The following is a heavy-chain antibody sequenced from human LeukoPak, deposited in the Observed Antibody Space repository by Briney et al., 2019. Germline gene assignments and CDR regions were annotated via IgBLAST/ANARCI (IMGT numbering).Heavy chain of an antibody. D-gene: IGHD3-22*01. V-gene: IGHV3-23*01. CDR2: ISGSGGSA. Sequence: GGSLRLSCAASGFTFSSYAMSWVRQAPGKGLEWVSAISGSGGSAYYADSVKGRFTISRDNSKNTLYLQMNSLRAEDTAVYYCAKDHTKYYYDSSGYYSYWGQGTLVTVSS. CDR3: AKDHTKYYYDSSGYYSY. J-gene: IGHJ4*02. CDR1: GFTFSSYA.